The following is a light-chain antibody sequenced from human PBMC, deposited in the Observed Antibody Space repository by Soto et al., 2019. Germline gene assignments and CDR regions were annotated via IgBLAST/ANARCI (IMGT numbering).Light chain of an antibody. V-gene: IGKV3-15*01. CDR2: GAS. J-gene: IGKJ1*01. CDR3: QQSFSSSWT. CDR1: QSVSSN. Sequence: EIVMTPSPATLSLSPGERATLSCRASQSVSSNLAWYQQKPGQAPRLLIYGASTRATGIPARFSGSGSGTDFTLTISSLQREDFATYFCQQSFSSSWTFGPGTKVDIK.